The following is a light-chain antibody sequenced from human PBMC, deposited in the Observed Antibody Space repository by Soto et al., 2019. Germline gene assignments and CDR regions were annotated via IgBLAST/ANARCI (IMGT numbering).Light chain of an antibody. CDR1: SSDVGGYNY. V-gene: IGLV2-14*03. Sequence: QSVLTQPASVSGSPGQSITISCTGTSSDVGGYNYVSWYQQYPGKAPKLMIYDVSNRPSGVSNRFSGSKSGNTASLTISGLQAEDEADYYCSSYTTSNTFYDFGTGTKLTVL. CDR3: SSYTTSNTFYD. CDR2: DVS. J-gene: IGLJ1*01.